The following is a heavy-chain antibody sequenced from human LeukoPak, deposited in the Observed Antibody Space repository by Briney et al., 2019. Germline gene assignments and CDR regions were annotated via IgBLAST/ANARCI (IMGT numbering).Heavy chain of an antibody. Sequence: SETLSLTCTVSGGSTSSYYWSWIRQPPGKGLEWIGYIYYSGSTNYNPSLKSRVTISVDTSKNQFSLKLSSVTAADTAVYFCARDRTGYFFDDWGQGTLVTVSS. CDR2: IYYSGST. CDR3: ARDRTGYFFDD. V-gene: IGHV4-59*01. CDR1: GGSTSSYY. J-gene: IGHJ4*02.